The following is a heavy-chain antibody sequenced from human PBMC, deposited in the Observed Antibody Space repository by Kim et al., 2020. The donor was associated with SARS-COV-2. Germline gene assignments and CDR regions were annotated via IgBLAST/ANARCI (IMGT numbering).Heavy chain of an antibody. CDR2: T. V-gene: IGHV1-18*01. J-gene: IGHJ4*02. Sequence: TNYAQKLQGRVTMTTDTSTSTAYMELRSLRSDDTAVYYCARSEGGRDTTWGQGTLVTVSS. CDR3: ARSEGGRDTT. D-gene: IGHD5-18*01.